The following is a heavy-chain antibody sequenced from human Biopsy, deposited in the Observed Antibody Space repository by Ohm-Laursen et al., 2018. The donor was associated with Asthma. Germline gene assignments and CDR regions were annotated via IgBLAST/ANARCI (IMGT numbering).Heavy chain of an antibody. D-gene: IGHD7-27*01. J-gene: IGHJ5*02. Sequence: SVKVSCKASGYTFTGYYIHWVRQAPGQGLEWMGRINPKTGDTDYAQKFQGRVTMTRDTSISTAYMELSRLTSDDTAVYYCARVQKSPGDRWFDPWGQGTLVTVSS. CDR2: INPKTGDT. CDR3: ARVQKSPGDRWFDP. CDR1: GYTFTGYY. V-gene: IGHV1-2*06.